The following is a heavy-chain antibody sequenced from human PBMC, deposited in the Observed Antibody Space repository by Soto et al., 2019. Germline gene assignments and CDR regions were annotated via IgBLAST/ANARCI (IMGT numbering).Heavy chain of an antibody. V-gene: IGHV1-3*01. CDR1: GYTFTSYA. Sequence: ASVKVSCKASGYTFTSYAMHWVRQAPGQRLEWMGWINAGNGNTKYSQKFQGRVTITRDTSASTAYMELSSLRSEDTAVYYCARELIYYDFWTGYVNCFDPWGQGTLVTVSS. CDR2: INAGNGNT. D-gene: IGHD3-3*01. J-gene: IGHJ5*02. CDR3: ARELIYYDFWTGYVNCFDP.